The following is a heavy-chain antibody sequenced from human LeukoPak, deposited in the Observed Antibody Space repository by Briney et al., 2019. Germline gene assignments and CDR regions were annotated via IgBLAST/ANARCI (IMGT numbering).Heavy chain of an antibody. CDR3: ARDYYGSGSYYRWFDP. J-gene: IGHJ5*02. D-gene: IGHD3-10*01. CDR1: GYTFTSYD. V-gene: IGHV1-2*04. CDR2: INPNSGGT. Sequence: ASVKVSCKASGYTFTSYDINWVRQATGQGLEWMGWINPNSGGTNYAQKFQGWVTMTRDTSISTAYMELSRLRSDDTAVYYCARDYYGSGSYYRWFDPWGQGTLVTVSS.